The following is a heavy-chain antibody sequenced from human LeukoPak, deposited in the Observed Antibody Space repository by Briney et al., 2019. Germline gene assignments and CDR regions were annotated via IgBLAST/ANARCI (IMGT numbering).Heavy chain of an antibody. CDR3: AKGGAVAGPISD. D-gene: IGHD6-19*01. J-gene: IGHJ4*02. Sequence: PGGSLRLSCAASEFSVGSNYMTWVRQAPGKGLEWVSLIYSGGSTYYADSVKGRFTISRDNSKNTLYLQMNSLRAEDTAVYYCAKGGAVAGPISDWGQGTLVTVSS. CDR1: EFSVGSNY. V-gene: IGHV3-66*01. CDR2: IYSGGST.